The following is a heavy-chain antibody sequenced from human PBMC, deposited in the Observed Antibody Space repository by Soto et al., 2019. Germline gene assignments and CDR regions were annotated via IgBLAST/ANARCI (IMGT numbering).Heavy chain of an antibody. J-gene: IGHJ3*02. V-gene: IGHV5-51*01. CDR2: IYPGDSDT. D-gene: IGHD3-9*01. CDR3: ATSYDILTGYYNRDAFDI. CDR1: GYSFTSYW. Sequence: PGESLKISCKGSGYSFTSYWIGWVRQMPGKGLEWMGIIYPGDSDTRYSPSFQGQVTISADKSISTAYLQWSSLNASDTAMYYCATSYDILTGYYNRDAFDIWGQGTMVTVS.